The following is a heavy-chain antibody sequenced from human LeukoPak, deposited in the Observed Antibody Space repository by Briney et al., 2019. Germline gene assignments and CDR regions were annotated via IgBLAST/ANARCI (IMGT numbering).Heavy chain of an antibody. CDR2: ISTSGSIT. Sequence: GGSLRLSCTASGFTFSSYEMNRVRQAPGKGLTWISYISTSGSITDYADSVKGRFTISRDNAQNSLYLQMNSLRAEDTAIYYCARDLSCGGDCYSNDAFDIWGQGTMVTVPS. CDR1: GFTFSSYE. D-gene: IGHD2-21*02. V-gene: IGHV3-48*03. J-gene: IGHJ3*02. CDR3: ARDLSCGGDCYSNDAFDI.